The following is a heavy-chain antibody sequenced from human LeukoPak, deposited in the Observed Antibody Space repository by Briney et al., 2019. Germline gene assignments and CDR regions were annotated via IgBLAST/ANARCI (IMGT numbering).Heavy chain of an antibody. Sequence: PSQTLSLTCTVSGSSVSSDEYYWSWVRQHPGKGLEWIGYVYYSGSSYYIPSLEIRVTMSVEVSKNQFSLELRSVTAADTAVYYCARVKVLRFLEWFLDFWGQGALVTVSS. CDR1: GSSVSSDEYY. CDR2: VYYSGSS. J-gene: IGHJ4*02. V-gene: IGHV4-31*03. CDR3: ARVKVLRFLEWFLDF. D-gene: IGHD3-3*01.